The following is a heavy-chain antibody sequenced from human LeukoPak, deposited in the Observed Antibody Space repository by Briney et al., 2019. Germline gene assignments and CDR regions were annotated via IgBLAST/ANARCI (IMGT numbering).Heavy chain of an antibody. CDR3: ARVRGIAVDPSAFDI. Sequence: SETLSLTCTVSGGSISSGGYYWSWIRQPPGKGLEWIGYIYHSGSTYYNPSLKSRVTISVDRSKNQFSLKLSSVTAADTAVYYCARVRGIAVDPSAFDIWGQGTMVTVSS. J-gene: IGHJ3*02. V-gene: IGHV4-30-2*01. CDR2: IYHSGST. D-gene: IGHD6-19*01. CDR1: GGSISSGGYY.